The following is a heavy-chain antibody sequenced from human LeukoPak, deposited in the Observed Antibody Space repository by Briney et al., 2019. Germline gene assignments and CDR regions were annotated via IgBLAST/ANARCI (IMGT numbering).Heavy chain of an antibody. CDR2: IYPGDSDT. Sequence: GESLKISCKGSGYSFTSYWIGWVRQTPGKGLEWMGIIYPGDSDTRYSPSFQGQVTISADKSISTAYLQWSSLKASDTAMYYCATGYYDILTGYLDFDYWGQGTLVTVSS. D-gene: IGHD3-9*01. CDR1: GYSFTSYW. V-gene: IGHV5-51*01. J-gene: IGHJ4*02. CDR3: ATGYYDILTGYLDFDY.